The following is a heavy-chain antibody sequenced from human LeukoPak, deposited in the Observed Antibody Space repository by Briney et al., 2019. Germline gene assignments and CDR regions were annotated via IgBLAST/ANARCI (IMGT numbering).Heavy chain of an antibody. V-gene: IGHV3-21*01. D-gene: IGHD4-23*01. CDR2: ISSSSTYM. CDR3: ARKDYGGNAFSY. Sequence: GGSLRLSCAASGFTFSTYSMNWVRQAPGKGLEWVSFISSSSTYMYYADSVKGRFTISRDNAKNSLYLQMNSLRAEDTAVYYCARKDYGGNAFSYWGQGTLVTVSS. CDR1: GFTFSTYS. J-gene: IGHJ4*02.